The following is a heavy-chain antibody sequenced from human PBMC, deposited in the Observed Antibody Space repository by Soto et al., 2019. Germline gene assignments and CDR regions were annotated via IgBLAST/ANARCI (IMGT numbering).Heavy chain of an antibody. Sequence: ASVKVSCKASGYTFTSYDINWVRQATGQGLEWMGWMNPNSGNTGYAQKFQGRVTMTRNTSISTAYMELSSLRSEDTAVYYCATVYCSGGSCYPYYYYYYMDVWGKGTXVTVSS. CDR1: GYTFTSYD. CDR2: MNPNSGNT. CDR3: ATVYCSGGSCYPYYYYYYMDV. D-gene: IGHD2-15*01. V-gene: IGHV1-8*01. J-gene: IGHJ6*03.